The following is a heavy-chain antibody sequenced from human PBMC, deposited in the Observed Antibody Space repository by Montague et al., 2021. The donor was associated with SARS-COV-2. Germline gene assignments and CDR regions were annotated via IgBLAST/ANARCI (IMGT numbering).Heavy chain of an antibody. CDR3: AGLGEGVVPAPILGIGPFYSYCYMDV. D-gene: IGHD2-2*02. CDR1: GGSFSGYY. J-gene: IGHJ6*03. V-gene: IGHV4-34*01. CDR2: INHSGSA. Sequence: SETLSLTCAVYGGSFSGYYWNWIRQPPGKGLEWIGEINHSGSAKYNPSLKRRVTISVDTSKNQFSLKLNSVTAADTAVYYCAGLGEGVVPAPILGIGPFYSYCYMDVWGKGATVTVSS.